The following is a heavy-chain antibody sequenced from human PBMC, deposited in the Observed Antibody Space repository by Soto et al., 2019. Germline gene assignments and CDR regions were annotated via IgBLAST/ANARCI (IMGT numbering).Heavy chain of an antibody. J-gene: IGHJ3*02. Sequence: GGSLRLSCAASGFTFSYYYMTWIRQSPGKGLEWVSYISSSGTGIYYADSVKGRFTISRDNAKKSLYLQMSSLRAEDTAVYYCARAYSDAFDIWGQGTMVTVS. CDR3: ARAYSDAFDI. CDR2: ISSSGTGI. V-gene: IGHV3-11*01. CDR1: GFTFSYYY. D-gene: IGHD2-15*01.